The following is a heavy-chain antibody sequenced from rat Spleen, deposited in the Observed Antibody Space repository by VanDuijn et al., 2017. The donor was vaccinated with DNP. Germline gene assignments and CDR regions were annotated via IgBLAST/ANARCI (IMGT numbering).Heavy chain of an antibody. J-gene: IGHJ2*01. CDR2: IRNKANGYTT. V-gene: IGHV7-7*01. CDR3: VRWITTTHLDY. CDR1: GFTFTDFS. D-gene: IGHD1-11*01. Sequence: EVKLLESEGGLVQPGGSMRLSCAASGFTFTDFSMNWIRQPAGKAPEWLGFIRNKANGYTTDYNPSVKGRFTISRDDTQNMLYLQMNTLRAEDTATYYCVRWITTTHLDYWGQGVMVTVSS.